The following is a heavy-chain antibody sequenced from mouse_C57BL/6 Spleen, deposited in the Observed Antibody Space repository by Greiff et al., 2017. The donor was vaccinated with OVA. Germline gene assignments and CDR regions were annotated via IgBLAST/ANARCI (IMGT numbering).Heavy chain of an antibody. V-gene: IGHV10-1*01. CDR1: GFSFNTYA. Sequence: EVQRVESGGGLVQPKGSLKLSCAASGFSFNTYAMNWVRQAPGRGLEWVVRIRSKSNNYATYYADSVKDRFTISRDDSDSMLYLQMNNLKTEETAMYCCVRRLYDYGEGRFAYWGQGTLVTVSA. J-gene: IGHJ3*01. CDR3: VRRLYDYGEGRFAY. D-gene: IGHD2-4*01. CDR2: IRSKSNNYAT.